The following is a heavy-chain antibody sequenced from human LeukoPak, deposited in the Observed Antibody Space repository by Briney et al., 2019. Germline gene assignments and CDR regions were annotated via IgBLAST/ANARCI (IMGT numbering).Heavy chain of an antibody. J-gene: IGHJ4*02. CDR1: GFTFSRYD. V-gene: IGHV3-48*03. Sequence: PGGSLRLSCVASGFTFSRYDMNWVRLAPGKGLEWVSYIHSGGNTIYYADSVKGRFTISRDNSKASLFLQMNSLRTEDTAFYYCAKAPTPTGFYMHSWGRGTLVTVSS. CDR2: IHSGGNTI. D-gene: IGHD3-9*01. CDR3: AKAPTPTGFYMHS.